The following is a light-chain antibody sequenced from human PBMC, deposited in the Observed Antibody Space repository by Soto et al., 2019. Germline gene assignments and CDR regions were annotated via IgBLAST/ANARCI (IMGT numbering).Light chain of an antibody. V-gene: IGKV3-15*01. CDR1: QSVNSN. CDR3: QQYSKWPIT. J-gene: IGKJ5*01. CDR2: GIS. Sequence: EVVMTQSQDILSVSPGESATLSCRASQSVNSNYLAWYQQHPGQPPRLLIYGISTRATGIPARFSGSGSGTEFSLTISSLQSEDFAVYYCQQYSKWPITFGQGTLPEV.